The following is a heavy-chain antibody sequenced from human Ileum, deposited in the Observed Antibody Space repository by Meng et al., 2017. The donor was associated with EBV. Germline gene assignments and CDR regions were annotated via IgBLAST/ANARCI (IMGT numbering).Heavy chain of an antibody. Sequence: QLGDDGKGLGASAQACAPTSALPGASLSSGGHSWGGSRKPEGKGWEWIGDIKNSGCTYYNPSLTSRVTISVDRSSNQFSLKLSSVTAADTAVYYWARAHPVVYCFDYWGQGTLVTVSS. CDR1: GASLSSGGHS. D-gene: IGHD4-23*01. CDR3: ARAHPVVYCFDY. CDR2: IKNSGCT. J-gene: IGHJ4*02. V-gene: IGHV4-30-2*01.